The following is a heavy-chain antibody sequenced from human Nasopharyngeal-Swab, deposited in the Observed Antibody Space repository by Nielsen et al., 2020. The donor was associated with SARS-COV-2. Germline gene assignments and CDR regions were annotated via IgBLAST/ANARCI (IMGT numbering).Heavy chain of an antibody. D-gene: IGHD2-2*02. CDR3: AKTSYEVPYQGLVDY. CDR2: TSYQGSNT. V-gene: IGHV3-30*18. CDR1: GFTFSRYG. J-gene: IGHJ4*02. Sequence: GESLKISCVASGFTFSRYGMHWVRQAPGKGLEWVAITSYQGSNTYYADSVKGRFTISRDNSKNTLYLQMNSLRAEDTAMYYCAKTSYEVPYQGLVDYWGQGTLVTVSS.